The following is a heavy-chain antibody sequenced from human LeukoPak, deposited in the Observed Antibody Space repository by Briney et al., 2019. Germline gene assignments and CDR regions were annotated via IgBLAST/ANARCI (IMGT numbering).Heavy chain of an antibody. D-gene: IGHD3-3*01. Sequence: PSETLSVTCTVSGGSISSFYWSCIRQPAGERLEWIGRIYTSGSTNYNTSLKSRVTMSVDTSKNQFSLKLSSVTAADTAVYYCARDFPFTIFRVVAADYYYYYMDVWGKGTTVTVSS. CDR2: IYTSGST. J-gene: IGHJ6*03. V-gene: IGHV4-4*07. CDR1: GGSISSFY. CDR3: ARDFPFTIFRVVAADYYYYYMDV.